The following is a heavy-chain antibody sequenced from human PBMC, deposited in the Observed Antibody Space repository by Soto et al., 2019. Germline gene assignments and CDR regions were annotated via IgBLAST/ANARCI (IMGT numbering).Heavy chain of an antibody. J-gene: IGHJ4*02. CDR3: AKVERGYCSGGSCYWVDY. V-gene: IGHV3-30*18. Sequence: PGGSLRLSCAASGFTFSSYDMHWVRQAPGKGLEWVAVISYDGSNKYYADSVKGRFTISRDNSKNTLYLQMNSLRAEDTAVYYCAKVERGYCSGGSCYWVDYWGQGT. D-gene: IGHD2-15*01. CDR1: GFTFSSYD. CDR2: ISYDGSNK.